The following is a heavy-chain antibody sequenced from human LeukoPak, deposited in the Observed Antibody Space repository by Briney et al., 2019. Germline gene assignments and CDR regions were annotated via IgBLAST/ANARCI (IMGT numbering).Heavy chain of an antibody. D-gene: IGHD6-19*01. V-gene: IGHV7-4-1*02. Sequence: ASVKVSCKASGYTFTSYAINWVRQAPGQGLEWMGWINTNTGNPTYARGFTGRFVFSLDTSVSTAYLQISSLKAEDTTVYYCARGLREVAGLHYFDFWGQGTLVTVSP. CDR2: INTNTGNP. CDR1: GYTFTSYA. J-gene: IGHJ4*02. CDR3: ARGLREVAGLHYFDF.